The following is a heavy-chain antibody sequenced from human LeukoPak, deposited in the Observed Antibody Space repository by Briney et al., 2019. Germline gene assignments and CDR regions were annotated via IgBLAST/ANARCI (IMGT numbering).Heavy chain of an antibody. CDR2: IFPSGGEI. V-gene: IGHV3-23*01. CDR1: GFSFYTYA. Sequence: GGSLRLSCAASGFSFYTYAMIWVRQAPGKGLEWVSSIFPSGGEIHYADSVRGRFTISRDNSKSTLSLQMNSLRAEDTAIYYCATYRQVLLPFESWGQGTLVTVSS. J-gene: IGHJ4*02. D-gene: IGHD2-8*02. CDR3: ATYRQVLLPFES.